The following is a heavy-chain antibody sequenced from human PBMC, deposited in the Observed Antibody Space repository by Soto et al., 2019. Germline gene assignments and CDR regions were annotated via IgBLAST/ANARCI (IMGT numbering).Heavy chain of an antibody. V-gene: IGHV3-53*01. D-gene: IGHD2-8*02. CDR1: GFTVSSNY. Sequence: EVQLVESGGGLIQPGGSLRLSCAASGFTVSSNYMSWVRQAPGKGLEWVSVIYSGGNTYYPDSVKGRFTISRDNSKNTLYLQMNSLRAEDTAVYYCARDRLQTSYYGLHWYYFDYWGQGTLVTVSS. CDR2: IYSGGNT. CDR3: ARDRLQTSYYGLHWYYFDY. J-gene: IGHJ4*02.